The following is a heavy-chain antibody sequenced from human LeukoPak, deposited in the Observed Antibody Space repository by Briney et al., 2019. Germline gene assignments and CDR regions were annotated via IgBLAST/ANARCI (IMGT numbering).Heavy chain of an antibody. CDR3: TRERRIYYYDAFDI. CDR2: IKSKGYGGTT. J-gene: IGHJ3*02. CDR1: GFTFGDYA. V-gene: IGHV3-49*04. D-gene: IGHD3-10*01. Sequence: GRSLRLSCTASGFTFGDYAMSWVRQAPGKGLEWVGFIKSKGYGGTTEYAASVKGRFTIPRDDSKSIAYLQMNSLKTEDTAVYYCTRERRIYYYDAFDIWGQGTMVTVSS.